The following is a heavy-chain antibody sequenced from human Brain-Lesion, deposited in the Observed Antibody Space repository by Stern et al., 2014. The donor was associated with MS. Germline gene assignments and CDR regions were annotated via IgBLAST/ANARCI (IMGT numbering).Heavy chain of an antibody. CDR1: GGSISSSNW. J-gene: IGHJ4*02. D-gene: IGHD6-13*01. CDR2: SDHSGST. Sequence: QLQLQESGPGLVKPSGTLSLTCAVSGGSISSSNWWSWVRPSPGKGLEWIGESDHSGSTIYNPSLKSRVTVSVDKSKNPFSLTRRFVTAADTAVYFCARFPASRPHVFDSWGQGTLVTVSS. CDR3: ARFPASRPHVFDS. V-gene: IGHV4-4*02.